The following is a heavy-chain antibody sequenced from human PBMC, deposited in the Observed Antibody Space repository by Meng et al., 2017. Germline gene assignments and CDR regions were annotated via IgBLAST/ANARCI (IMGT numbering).Heavy chain of an antibody. Sequence: ESLKISCAVYGGSFSGYYWSWLRQPPGKGLEWIGEINHSGSTNYNPSLKSRVTISVDTSKNQFSLKLSSVTAADTAVYYCARDVALVWDPASDSSSLPGGMDVWGQGTTVTVSS. J-gene: IGHJ6*02. CDR1: GGSFSGYY. D-gene: IGHD6-13*01. CDR2: INHSGST. CDR3: ARDVALVWDPASDSSSLPGGMDV. V-gene: IGHV4-34*01.